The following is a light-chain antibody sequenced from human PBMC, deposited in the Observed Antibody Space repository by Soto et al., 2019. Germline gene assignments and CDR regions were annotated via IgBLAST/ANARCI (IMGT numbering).Light chain of an antibody. CDR3: CSYAGNNNFVV. CDR1: SSDVGNFNF. Sequence: QSALTQPASVSGSPGQSITISCTGTSSDVGNFNFVSWYQQHPGKAPKLIIYEGSKRPSGVSNRFSGSKSGNTASLTISGLQAEDEADYYCCSYAGNNNFVVFGGGTKLTVL. CDR2: EGS. V-gene: IGLV2-23*03. J-gene: IGLJ2*01.